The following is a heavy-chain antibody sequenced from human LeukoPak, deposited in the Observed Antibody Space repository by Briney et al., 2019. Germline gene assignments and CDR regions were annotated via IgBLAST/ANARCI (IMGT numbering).Heavy chain of an antibody. CDR1: GFTFSSYS. J-gene: IGHJ5*02. V-gene: IGHV3-21*01. CDR3: ARARDELNWSDP. D-gene: IGHD5-24*01. Sequence: SGGSLRLSCAASGFTFSSYSMNWVRQAPGKGLEWVSSISSSSSYIYYADSVKGRFTISRDNAKNSLYLQMNSLRAEDTAVYYCARARDELNWSDPWGQGTLVTVSS. CDR2: ISSSSSYI.